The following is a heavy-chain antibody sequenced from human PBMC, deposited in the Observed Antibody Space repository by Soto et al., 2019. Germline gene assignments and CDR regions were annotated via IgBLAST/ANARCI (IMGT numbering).Heavy chain of an antibody. D-gene: IGHD1-26*01. Sequence: QVQLVESGGGVVQPGRSLRLSCAASGFSLSSYGMHWVRQAPGKGLEWVAVIWYDDSNKYYADSVKGRFTSSRDNSKNTFDPQMDSLTAEDTAVYSCARDDQWEVVEHYYYGTDVWGQGTTVTVSS. CDR2: IWYDDSNK. CDR3: ARDDQWEVVEHYYYGTDV. J-gene: IGHJ6*02. CDR1: GFSLSSYG. V-gene: IGHV3-33*01.